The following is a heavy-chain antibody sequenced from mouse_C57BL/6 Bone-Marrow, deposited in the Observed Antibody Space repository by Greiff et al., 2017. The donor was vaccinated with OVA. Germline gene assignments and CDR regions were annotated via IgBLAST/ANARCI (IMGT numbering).Heavy chain of an antibody. D-gene: IGHD1-1*01. V-gene: IGHV5-17*01. Sequence: EVHLVESGGGLVKPGGSLKLSCAASGFTFSDYGMHWVRKAPEKGLEWVAYISSGSSTIYYADTVKGRFTISRDNAKNTLFLQMTSLRSEDTAMYYCARRDYYGIWYFDVWGTGTTVTVSS. CDR1: GFTFSDYG. CDR3: ARRDYYGIWYFDV. CDR2: ISSGSSTI. J-gene: IGHJ1*03.